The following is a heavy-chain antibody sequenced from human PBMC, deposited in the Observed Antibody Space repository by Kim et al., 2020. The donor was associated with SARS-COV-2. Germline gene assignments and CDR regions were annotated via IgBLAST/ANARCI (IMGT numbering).Heavy chain of an antibody. D-gene: IGHD6-13*01. J-gene: IGHJ6*02. CDR3: VYSMDAAKSKEQQLVSAWGWAYYYYGMDV. V-gene: IGHV3-21*01. CDR2: ISSSSSYI. Sequence: GGSLRLSCAASGFTFSSYSMNWVRQAPGKGLEWVSSISSSSSYIYYADSVKGRFTISRDNAKNSLYLQMNSLRAEDTAVYYCVYSMDAAKSKEQQLVSAWGWAYYYYGMDVWGQGTTVTVSS. CDR1: GFTFSSYS.